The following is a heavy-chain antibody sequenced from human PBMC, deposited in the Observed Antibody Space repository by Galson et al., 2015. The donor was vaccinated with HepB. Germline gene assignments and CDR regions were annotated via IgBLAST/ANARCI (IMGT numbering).Heavy chain of an antibody. J-gene: IGHJ3*02. V-gene: IGHV3-7*03. CDR2: IKQDGSEK. Sequence: SLRLSCAASGFTFSSYWMSWVRQAPGKGLEWVANIKQDGSEKYYVDSVEGRFTISRDNAKNSLYLQMNSPRAEGTAVYYCAKQLAVAGYDAFDIWGQGTMVTVSS. D-gene: IGHD6-19*01. CDR3: AKQLAVAGYDAFDI. CDR1: GFTFSSYW.